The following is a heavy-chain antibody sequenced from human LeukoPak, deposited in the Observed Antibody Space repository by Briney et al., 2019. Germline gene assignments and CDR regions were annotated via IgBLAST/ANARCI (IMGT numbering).Heavy chain of an antibody. Sequence: SETLSLTCTVSGGSISSGTYYWSWIRQPAGKGLEWIGRIYTSGSTNYNPSLKSRVTISVDTSKNQFSLRLSSVTAADTAVYYCARDSYDFWSGYYSGCAFEIWGQGTMVTVSS. CDR3: ARDSYDFWSGYYSGCAFEI. CDR1: GGSISSGTYY. D-gene: IGHD3-3*01. V-gene: IGHV4-61*02. J-gene: IGHJ3*02. CDR2: IYTSGST.